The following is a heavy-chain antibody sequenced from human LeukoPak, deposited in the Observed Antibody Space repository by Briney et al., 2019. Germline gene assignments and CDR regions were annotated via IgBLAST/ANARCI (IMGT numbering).Heavy chain of an antibody. V-gene: IGHV3-23*01. CDR2: IRGTADNA. D-gene: IGHD2-15*01. CDR3: AKRGYCSGGACYSGAAPHFDY. Sequence: GGSLRLSCAASGFTFNNYAMSWVRQAPRKGLEWVSSIRGTADNAFYADSVKGRFTISRDNSKSTLYLQMNSLRAEDTAVYYCAKRGYCSGGACYSGAAPHFDYWGQGTLVTVSS. J-gene: IGHJ4*02. CDR1: GFTFNNYA.